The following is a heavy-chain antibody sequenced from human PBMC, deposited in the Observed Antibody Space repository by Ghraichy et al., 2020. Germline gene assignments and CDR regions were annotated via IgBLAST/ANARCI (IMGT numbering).Heavy chain of an antibody. V-gene: IGHV3-30-3*01. CDR1: GFTFSSYA. CDR3: ARGMSGYFDY. CDR2: ISYDGSNK. D-gene: IGHD3-3*01. Sequence: GGSLRLSCAASGFTFSSYAMHWVRQAPGKGLEWVAVISYDGSNKYYADSVKGRFTISRDNSKNTLYLQMNSLGAEDTAVYYWARGMSGYFDYWGQGTLVTVSS. J-gene: IGHJ4*02.